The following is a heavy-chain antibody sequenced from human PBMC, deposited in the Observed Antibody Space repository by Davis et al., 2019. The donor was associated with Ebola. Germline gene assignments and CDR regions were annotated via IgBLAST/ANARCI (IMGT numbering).Heavy chain of an antibody. CDR1: GGSTSSYY. Sequence: SETLSLTCTVSGGSTSSYYWSWIRQPPGKGLGWIGYTYYSGSTNYNPSLKSRVTISVDTSKNQFSLKLGSVTAADTAVYYCARRQYYYDSSGYHIGAFDIWGQGTMVTVSS. V-gene: IGHV4-59*08. D-gene: IGHD3-22*01. CDR2: TYYSGST. J-gene: IGHJ3*02. CDR3: ARRQYYYDSSGYHIGAFDI.